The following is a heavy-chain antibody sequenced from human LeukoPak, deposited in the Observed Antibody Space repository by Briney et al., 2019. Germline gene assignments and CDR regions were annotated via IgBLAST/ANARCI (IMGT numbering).Heavy chain of an antibody. J-gene: IGHJ4*02. V-gene: IGHV4-39*01. D-gene: IGHD2-15*01. CDR2: IYYSGDT. CDR1: GGSIRSSSSSSYY. CDR3: ARRECSGNSCYMDY. Sequence: SETLSLTCTVSGGSIRSSSSSSYYWGWIRQPPGKGLEWIGSIYYSGDTYYNPSLKSRVTLSVDTSKNQFSLKLSSVTAADTAVYYCARRECSGNSCYMDYWGQGTLVIVSS.